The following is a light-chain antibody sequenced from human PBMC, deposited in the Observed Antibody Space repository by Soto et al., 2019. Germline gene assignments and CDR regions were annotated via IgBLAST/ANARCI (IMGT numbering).Light chain of an antibody. CDR1: QAISIW. CDR3: QQANSFPLT. V-gene: IGKV1-12*01. Sequence: DIQMTQSPSFVSASVGDRVTITCRASQAISIWLAWYQQKPGKAPRLLMYAASNLQSGVSSRFSGSGSGTDFTLTISSLQPEDFATYYCQQANSFPLTFGGGTKVEMK. CDR2: AAS. J-gene: IGKJ4*01.